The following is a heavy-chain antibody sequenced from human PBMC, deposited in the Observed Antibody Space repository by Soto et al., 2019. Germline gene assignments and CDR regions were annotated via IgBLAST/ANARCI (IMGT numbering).Heavy chain of an antibody. CDR3: ARDPTIFGVVRGWFDP. J-gene: IGHJ5*02. Sequence: QVQLVESGGGVVQPGRSLRLSCAASGFTFSSYGMHWVRQAPGKGLEWVAVIWYDGSNKYYADSVKGRFTISRDNSKNTLYLKMNSLRAEDTAVYYCARDPTIFGVVRGWFDPWGQGTLVTVSS. CDR2: IWYDGSNK. D-gene: IGHD3-3*01. V-gene: IGHV3-33*01. CDR1: GFTFSSYG.